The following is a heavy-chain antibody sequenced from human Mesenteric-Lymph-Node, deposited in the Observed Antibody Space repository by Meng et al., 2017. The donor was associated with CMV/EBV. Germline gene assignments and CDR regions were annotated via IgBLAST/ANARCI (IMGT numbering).Heavy chain of an antibody. Sequence: GESLKISCIGSGFTFGDFAMNWVRRAPGKGLEWVGFIKSKIYGGTPEYAASVKGRFTISRDDSKNIAYLQMNSLKIEDTAVYYCTRWMTSPDYWGQGTVVTVSS. CDR3: TRWMTSPDY. J-gene: IGHJ4*02. CDR1: GFTFGDFA. CDR2: IKSKIYGGTP. D-gene: IGHD4-11*01. V-gene: IGHV3-49*04.